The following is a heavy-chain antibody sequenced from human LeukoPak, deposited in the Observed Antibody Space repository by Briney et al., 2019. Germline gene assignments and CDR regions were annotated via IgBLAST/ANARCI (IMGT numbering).Heavy chain of an antibody. Sequence: ASVKVSCKASAYTFTDYFIHWVRQAPGQGLEWMGWINPKSGGTDYAQKFQGRVSMTGDTSITTADIELTRVTSDDTAGYYCARGSPVGSSELDAFEIWGQGTMVTVSS. CDR2: INPKSGGT. V-gene: IGHV1-2*02. J-gene: IGHJ3*02. CDR3: ARGSPVGSSELDAFEI. CDR1: AYTFTDYF. D-gene: IGHD1-26*01.